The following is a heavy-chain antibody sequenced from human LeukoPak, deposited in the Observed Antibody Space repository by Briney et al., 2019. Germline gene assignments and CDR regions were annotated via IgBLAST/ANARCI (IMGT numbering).Heavy chain of an antibody. D-gene: IGHD3-22*01. CDR3: ARNLLYYYDSSGYYEEDYFDY. CDR1: GGSFSGYY. Sequence: KPSETLSLTCAVYGGSFSGYYWSWIRQPPGKGLEWIGEINHSGSTNYNPSLKSRVTISVDTSKNQFSLKLSSVTAADTAVYYCARNLLYYYDSSGYYEEDYFDYWGQGTLVTASS. J-gene: IGHJ4*02. CDR2: INHSGST. V-gene: IGHV4-34*01.